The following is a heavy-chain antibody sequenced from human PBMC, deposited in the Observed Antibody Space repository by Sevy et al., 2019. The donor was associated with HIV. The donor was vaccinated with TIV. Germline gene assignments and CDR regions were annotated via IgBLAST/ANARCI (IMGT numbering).Heavy chain of an antibody. V-gene: IGHV4-34*01. Sequence: SETLSLTCAVYGGSFSGYYRSWIRQPPGKGLEWIGEINHSGSTNYNPSLKGRVTISVDKSKNQFSLKLSSVTAADTGVYYCARGEVGALNHDAFDMWGQGTMVTVSS. D-gene: IGHD1-26*01. CDR2: INHSGST. CDR1: GGSFSGYY. J-gene: IGHJ3*02. CDR3: ARGEVGALNHDAFDM.